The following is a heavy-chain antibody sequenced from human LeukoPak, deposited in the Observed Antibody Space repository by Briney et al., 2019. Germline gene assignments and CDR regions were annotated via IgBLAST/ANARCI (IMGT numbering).Heavy chain of an antibody. V-gene: IGHV4-34*01. Sequence: PSETLSLTCTVSGGSISSYYWSWIRQPPGKGLEWIGEINHSGSTNYNPSLKSRVTISVDTSKKQFSLKLSSVTAADTAVYYCARVRGSSGSYEYYHYMDVWGKGTTVTISS. CDR2: INHSGST. D-gene: IGHD1-26*01. CDR3: ARVRGSSGSYEYYHYMDV. CDR1: GGSISSYY. J-gene: IGHJ6*03.